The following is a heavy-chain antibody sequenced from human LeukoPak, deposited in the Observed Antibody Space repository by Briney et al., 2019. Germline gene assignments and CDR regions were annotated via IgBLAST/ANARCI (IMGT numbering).Heavy chain of an antibody. J-gene: IGHJ6*03. CDR3: ARVGDPTLEYYYYYMDV. V-gene: IGHV3-21*01. D-gene: IGHD3-10*01. CDR2: ISSSSSYI. CDR1: GFTFSSHS. Sequence: PGGSLRLSCVASGFTFSSHSMNWVRQAPGKGLEWVSSISSSSSYIYYADSVKGRFTISRDSAKNSLYLQMNSLRAEDTAVYYCARVGDPTLEYYYYYMDVWGKGTTVTISS.